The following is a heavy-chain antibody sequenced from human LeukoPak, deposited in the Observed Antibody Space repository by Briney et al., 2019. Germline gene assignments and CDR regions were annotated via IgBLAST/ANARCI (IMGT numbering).Heavy chain of an antibody. Sequence: ASVKVSCKAPGYTFTRYYLHWVRQAPGQGPECMGWINPNTGETSYAQKFQGRVTITGDMSISTAYMELSRLTSDDTAVYYCASRPSCSGGTCYGLGYWGQGSLVTVSS. D-gene: IGHD2-15*01. CDR3: ASRPSCSGGTCYGLGY. J-gene: IGHJ4*02. V-gene: IGHV1-2*02. CDR1: GYTFTRYY. CDR2: INPNTGET.